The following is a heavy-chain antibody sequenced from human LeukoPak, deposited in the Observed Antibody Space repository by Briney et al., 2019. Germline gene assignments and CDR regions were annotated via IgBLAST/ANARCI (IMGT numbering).Heavy chain of an antibody. CDR3: ARAKIRIAAAGTIPYNWFDP. J-gene: IGHJ5*02. Sequence: GGSLRLSCAASDFSVGSNYMTWVRQAPGKGLEWVSLIYSVGTTFYADSVKGRFTISRDTSKNTLYLQMNSLRAEDTAVYYCARAKIRIAAAGTIPYNWFDPWGQGTLVTVSS. CDR1: DFSVGSNY. D-gene: IGHD6-13*01. CDR2: IYSVGTT. V-gene: IGHV3-66*01.